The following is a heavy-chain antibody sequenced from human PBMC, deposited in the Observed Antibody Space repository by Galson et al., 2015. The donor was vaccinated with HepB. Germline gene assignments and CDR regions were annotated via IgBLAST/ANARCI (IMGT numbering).Heavy chain of an antibody. CDR3: AASTHSSSWYSLFYYYAMDV. CDR2: VSYDGSNK. D-gene: IGHD6-13*01. J-gene: IGHJ6*02. Sequence: SLRLSCAASGFTFSNYAVHWVRQAPGKGLEWVAVVSYDGSNKYYADSVKGRFTISRDNSKNTLYLQMNSLRSEDTAVYYCAASTHSSSWYSLFYYYAMDVWGQGTTVTVSS. V-gene: IGHV3-30*04. CDR1: GFTFSNYA.